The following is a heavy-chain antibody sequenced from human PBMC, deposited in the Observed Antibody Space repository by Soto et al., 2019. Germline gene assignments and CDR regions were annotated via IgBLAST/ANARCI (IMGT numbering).Heavy chain of an antibody. J-gene: IGHJ4*02. CDR3: ARGAHYDRSGYYYFY. V-gene: IGHV1-69*13. CDR1: GGTFNNYA. Sequence: ASVKVSCKASGGTFNNYAIGWVRQAPGQGLEWMGGIIPIFGTANYAQKFQGRVTITADESTSTAYMELRSLRSEDTAVYYCARGAHYDRSGYYYFYWGQGTLVTVSS. CDR2: IIPIFGTA. D-gene: IGHD3-22*01.